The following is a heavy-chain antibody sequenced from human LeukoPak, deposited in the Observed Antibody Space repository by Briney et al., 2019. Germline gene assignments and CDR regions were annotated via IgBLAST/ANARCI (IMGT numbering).Heavy chain of an antibody. CDR2: IYYSGST. J-gene: IGHJ4*02. V-gene: IGHV4-59*08. D-gene: IGHD5-12*01. Sequence: SETLSLTCTVSGGSISSYYWSWIRQPPGKGLEWIGYIYYSGSTNYNPSLKSRVTISVDTSKNQFSLKLSSVTAADTAVYYCARQFDIAMDAFDYWGQGTLVTVSS. CDR1: GGSISSYY. CDR3: ARQFDIAMDAFDY.